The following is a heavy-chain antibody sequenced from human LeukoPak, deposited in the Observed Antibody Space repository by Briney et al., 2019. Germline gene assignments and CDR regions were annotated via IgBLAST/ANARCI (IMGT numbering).Heavy chain of an antibody. D-gene: IGHD6-6*01. CDR3: AKSVYSSSSRPFDY. CDR1: GFTFSSYA. Sequence: PGGSLRLSCAASGFTFSSYAMSWVRQAPGKGLEWVSGISGSGGSTYCADSVKGRFTISRDNSKNTLYLQINSLRAEDMAVYYCAKSVYSSSSRPFDYWGQGTLVTVSS. V-gene: IGHV3-23*01. CDR2: ISGSGGST. J-gene: IGHJ4*02.